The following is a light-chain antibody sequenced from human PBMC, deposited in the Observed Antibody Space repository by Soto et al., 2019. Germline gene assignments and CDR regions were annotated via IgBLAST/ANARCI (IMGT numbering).Light chain of an antibody. Sequence: DIQMTQSPSSLSASVGDRVTITCRASQSISSYLNWYQQKPGKAPKLLIYDASSLESGVPSRFSATVSGTEFSLTITSLQPEDFATYYCQQLFDSPITFGQGTRLEIK. CDR2: DAS. CDR1: QSISSY. CDR3: QQLFDSPIT. J-gene: IGKJ5*01. V-gene: IGKV1-39*01.